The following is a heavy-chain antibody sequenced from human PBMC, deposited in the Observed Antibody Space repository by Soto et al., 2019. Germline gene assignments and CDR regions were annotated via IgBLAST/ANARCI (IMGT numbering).Heavy chain of an antibody. V-gene: IGHV1-46*01. CDR2: INPSGGST. CDR3: ARERGITIFGVVILYGMDV. CDR1: GYTFTSYY. Sequence: ASVKVSCKASGYTFTSYYMHWVRQAPGQGLEWMGIINPSGGSTSYAQKFQGRVTMTRDTSTSTVYMELSSLRSEDTAVYYCARERGITIFGVVILYGMDVWGQGTTVTVSS. J-gene: IGHJ6*02. D-gene: IGHD3-3*01.